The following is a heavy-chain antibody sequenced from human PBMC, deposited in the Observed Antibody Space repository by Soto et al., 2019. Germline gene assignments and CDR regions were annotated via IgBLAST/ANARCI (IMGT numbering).Heavy chain of an antibody. CDR3: ARNVDTARAYYFDY. D-gene: IGHD5-18*01. CDR2: IYYSGGT. V-gene: IGHV4-59*01. CDR1: GGSINPYY. J-gene: IGHJ4*02. Sequence: PSETLSLTCSVAGGSINPYYWSWVRQPPGKGLEWIGYIYYSGGTSCNPSLRSRVTISVDTSKNQFSLKLRSVTAADTAVYYCARNVDTARAYYFDYWGQGIQVTVSS.